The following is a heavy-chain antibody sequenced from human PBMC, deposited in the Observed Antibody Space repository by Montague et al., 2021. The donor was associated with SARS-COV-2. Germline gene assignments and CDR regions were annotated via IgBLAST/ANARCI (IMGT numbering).Heavy chain of an antibody. J-gene: IGHJ6*02. V-gene: IGHV4-39*07. D-gene: IGHD3-22*01. CDR2: IYYSGST. CDR1: GGSISSSSYY. CDR3: ARDTRITMIVVVQGYGMDI. Sequence: SETLSLTCTVAGGSISSSSYYWGWIRQPPGKGLVWIGGIYYSGSTYYNPSLKSRVTISVDTSKNQFSLKLSSVTAADTAVYYCARDTRITMIVVVQGYGMDIWGQGTTVTVSS.